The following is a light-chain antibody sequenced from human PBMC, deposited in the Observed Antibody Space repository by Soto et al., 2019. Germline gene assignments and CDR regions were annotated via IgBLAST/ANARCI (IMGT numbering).Light chain of an antibody. V-gene: IGKV3-20*01. CDR2: GAS. CDR3: QQYGSSPL. CDR1: QSVSPSS. J-gene: IGKJ5*01. Sequence: EILLTQSPGTLSLSPGERGTLSCRSSQSVSPSSLAWYQQRPGQSPRLLIYGASSRATGIPDRFSGRGSGTDFTLTISRLEPEDFAVYYCQQYGSSPLFGQGTRLEI.